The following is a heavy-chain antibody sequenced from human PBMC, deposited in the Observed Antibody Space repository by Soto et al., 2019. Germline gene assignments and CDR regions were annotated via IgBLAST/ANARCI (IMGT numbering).Heavy chain of an antibody. V-gene: IGHV3-23*05. D-gene: IGHD1-26*01. J-gene: IGHJ4*01. CDR2: IDSAFTT. CDR3: AKDQWELMH. CDR1: GFTFSSSA. Sequence: GGSLRLSCAASGFTFSSSAITWVRQTPGKGLQWVSSIDSAFTTYYSDSLKGHFTISRDNSKNTVYLQMNSLRADDTAVYYCAKDQWELMHWGQGTLVTVSS.